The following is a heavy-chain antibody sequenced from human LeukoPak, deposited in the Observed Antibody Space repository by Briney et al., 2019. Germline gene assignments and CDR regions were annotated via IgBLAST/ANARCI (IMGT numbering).Heavy chain of an antibody. Sequence: SETLSLTCAVSGFSTSSYYWSWIRQPPGKGLEWIGNIYYSGSTNYNPSLKSRVTISVDPSKTKYSLKLSSVTAADTAVYYCARLNREYYFDSSGYYYDYWGQGTLVTVSS. J-gene: IGHJ4*02. CDR2: IYYSGST. D-gene: IGHD3-22*01. V-gene: IGHV4-59*01. CDR3: ARLNREYYFDSSGYYYDY. CDR1: GFSTSSYY.